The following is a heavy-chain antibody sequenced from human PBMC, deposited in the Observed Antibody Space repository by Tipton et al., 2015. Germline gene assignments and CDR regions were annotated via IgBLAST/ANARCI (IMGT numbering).Heavy chain of an antibody. CDR1: GGSVSSGSYY. CDR2: VYYNGRT. J-gene: IGHJ5*02. Sequence: TLSLTCTVSGGSVSSGSYYWRWIRQPPGKGLEWIGYVYYNGRTNYNPSLESRITISVDTSKNQFSLKLTSVTAADTALYYCARVARGWFDPWGQGTLVTVSS. CDR3: ARVARGWFDP. V-gene: IGHV4-61*01.